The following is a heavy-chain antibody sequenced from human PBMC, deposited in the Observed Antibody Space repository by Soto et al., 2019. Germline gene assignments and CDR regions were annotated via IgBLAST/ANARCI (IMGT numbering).Heavy chain of an antibody. J-gene: IGHJ4*01. V-gene: IGHV1-18*01. CDR2: VSAYNGER. Sequence: ASVKVACKASGYTFTNYGISWVRQAPGQGLEWLGWVSAYNGERRYAQRVQARVIMTTDTSTTTAYMELRSLRSDDTAVYYCSRGTSIPASGDYWGQGTLVTVPQ. CDR1: GYTFTNYG. CDR3: SRGTSIPASGDY. D-gene: IGHD6-6*01.